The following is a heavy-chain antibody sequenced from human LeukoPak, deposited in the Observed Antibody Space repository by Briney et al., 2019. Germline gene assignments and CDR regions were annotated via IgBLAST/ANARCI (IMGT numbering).Heavy chain of an antibody. CDR3: AKVGTASKPSDLDY. D-gene: IGHD1-1*01. Sequence: PGGSLRLSCAGSGFTFSNYAMIWVRQAPGKGLEWVAFIRYDGTIKYYADSVKGRFTISRDDSRNTLYLQMNSLRTEDTAVYYCAKVGTASKPSDLDYWGQGTLVTVSS. CDR2: IRYDGTIK. V-gene: IGHV3-30*02. J-gene: IGHJ4*02. CDR1: GFTFSNYA.